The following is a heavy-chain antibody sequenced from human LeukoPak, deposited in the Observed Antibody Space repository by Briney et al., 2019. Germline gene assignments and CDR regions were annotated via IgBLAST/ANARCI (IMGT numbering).Heavy chain of an antibody. CDR1: GYTFTSYG. D-gene: IGHD3-3*01. CDR2: ISAYNGNT. V-gene: IGHV1-18*01. Sequence: ASVKVSCKASGYTFTSYGISWVRQAPGQGLEWMGWISAYNGNTNYAQKLQGRVTMTTDTSTSTAYMELRSLRSDDTAVYYCARDRYKITIFGVVITTVFDYWGQGTLVTVSS. CDR3: ARDRYKITIFGVVITTVFDY. J-gene: IGHJ4*02.